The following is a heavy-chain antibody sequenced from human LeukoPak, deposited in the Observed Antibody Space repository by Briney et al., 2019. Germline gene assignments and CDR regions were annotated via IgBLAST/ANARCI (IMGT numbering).Heavy chain of an antibody. CDR3: ARRDSSWYQGGYYYYYMDV. J-gene: IGHJ6*03. V-gene: IGHV4-59*08. Sequence: SQTLSLTCTVSGGAISSYSWSWIRQPPGKGLEWIGYIYYSGSTNYNPSLKSRVTISVDTSKNQFSLKLSSVTAADTAVYYCARRDSSWYQGGYYYYYMDVWGKGTTVTVSS. D-gene: IGHD6-13*01. CDR2: IYYSGST. CDR1: GGAISSYS.